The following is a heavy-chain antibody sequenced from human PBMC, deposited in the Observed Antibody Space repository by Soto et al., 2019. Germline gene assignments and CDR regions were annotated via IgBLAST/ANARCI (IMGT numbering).Heavy chain of an antibody. V-gene: IGHV1-69*01. CDR3: ARDLVFRDGNIYHLGY. CDR2: IMPIIGTA. Sequence: QVQLVQSGAEVKKPGSSVKVSCKASGGTFSSHVFNWVRQAPGQGLEWMGGIMPIIGTANYAQKVQGRVKITADQSTSTAYMELSSLRSEDTAVYYCARDLVFRDGNIYHLGYWGQGTLVTVSS. CDR1: GGTFSSHV. J-gene: IGHJ4*02. D-gene: IGHD3-22*01.